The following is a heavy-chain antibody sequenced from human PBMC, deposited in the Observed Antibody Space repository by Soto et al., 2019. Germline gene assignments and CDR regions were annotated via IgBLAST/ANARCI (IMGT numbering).Heavy chain of an antibody. Sequence: QVQLVESGGGVVQPGRSLRLSCAASGFTFSSYGMHWVRQAPGKGLEWVAVIWYDGSNKYYADSVKGRFTISRDNSKNTLYLHMNSLRAEDTAVYYCAREVKEGIAALDYWGQGTLVTVSS. CDR3: AREVKEGIAALDY. CDR2: IWYDGSNK. CDR1: GFTFSSYG. D-gene: IGHD6-25*01. V-gene: IGHV3-33*01. J-gene: IGHJ4*02.